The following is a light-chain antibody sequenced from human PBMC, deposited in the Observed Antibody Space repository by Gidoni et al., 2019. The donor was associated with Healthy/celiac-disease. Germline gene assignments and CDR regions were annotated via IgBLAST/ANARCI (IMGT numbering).Light chain of an antibody. Sequence: DIQMTQSPSSLSASVGDRVTITCRASQSISSSLNWYQQKPGKAPKLLIYAASSLQSGVPSRFSGSGSGTDFTLTISSLQPEDFATYYCQQSYSTPPWTFXQXTKVEIK. CDR1: QSISSS. V-gene: IGKV1-39*01. J-gene: IGKJ1*01. CDR3: QQSYSTPPWT. CDR2: AAS.